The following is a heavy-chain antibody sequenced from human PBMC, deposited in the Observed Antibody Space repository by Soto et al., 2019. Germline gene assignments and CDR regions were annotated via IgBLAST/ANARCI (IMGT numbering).Heavy chain of an antibody. J-gene: IGHJ4*02. CDR3: AKFVGAARLPCDC. CDR2: ISGSGGST. CDR1: GFTFSSYA. D-gene: IGHD6-6*01. Sequence: EVQLLESGGGLVQPGGSLRLSCAASGFTFSSYAMSWVRQAPGKGLEWVSAISGSGGSTYYADSVKGRFTISRYNSKNTLYLQINSLRAEDTAVYYCAKFVGAARLPCDCWGQGKLVTVSA. V-gene: IGHV3-23*01.